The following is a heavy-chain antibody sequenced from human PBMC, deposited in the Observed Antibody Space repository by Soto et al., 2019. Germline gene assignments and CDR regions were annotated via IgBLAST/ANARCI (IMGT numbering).Heavy chain of an antibody. CDR1: GGSFSGYY. D-gene: IGHD3-9*01. CDR3: AFRGLRYYYGMDV. CDR2: INHSGST. Sequence: AXXTLSLPFAVYGGSFSGYYWGWIRQPPGKGLEWIGEINHSGSTNYNPSLKSRVTISVDTSKNQFSLKMSSVTAADTAVYYCAFRGLRYYYGMDVWGQGTTVTV. J-gene: IGHJ6*02. V-gene: IGHV4-34*01.